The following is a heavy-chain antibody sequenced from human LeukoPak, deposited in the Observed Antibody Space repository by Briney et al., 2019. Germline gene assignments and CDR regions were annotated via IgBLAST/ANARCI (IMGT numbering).Heavy chain of an antibody. D-gene: IGHD5-18*01. CDR1: GGSISSYY. CDR3: ARRGYSYGPGYYYYYMDV. J-gene: IGHJ6*03. Sequence: SETLSLTCTVSGGSISSYYWSWLRQPPGKGLEWIGYIYYSGSTNYNPSLTSRVTISVDTSKNQFSLKLSSVTAADTAVYYCARRGYSYGPGYYYYYMDVWGKGTTVTVSS. CDR2: IYYSGST. V-gene: IGHV4-59*01.